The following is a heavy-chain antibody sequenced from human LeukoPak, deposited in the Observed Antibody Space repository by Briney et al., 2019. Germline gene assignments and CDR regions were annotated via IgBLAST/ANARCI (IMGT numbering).Heavy chain of an antibody. CDR2: INPNSGGT. J-gene: IGHJ6*02. CDR1: GYTFTDYY. CDR3: ARARYDFWSGYYLNYYHYYGMDV. V-gene: IGHV1-2*02. Sequence: VASVKVSCKASGYTFTDYYMHWVRQAPGQGLEWMGWINPNSGGTNYAQKFQGRVTMSRDTSISTAYMELSSLRSEDTAVYYCARARYDFWSGYYLNYYHYYGMDVWGQGTTVTVSS. D-gene: IGHD3-3*01.